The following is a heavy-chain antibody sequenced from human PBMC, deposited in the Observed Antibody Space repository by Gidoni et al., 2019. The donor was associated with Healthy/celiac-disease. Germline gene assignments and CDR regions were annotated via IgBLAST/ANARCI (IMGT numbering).Heavy chain of an antibody. D-gene: IGHD2-8*01. CDR1: GFTCNSSA. CDR2: IVVGSGNT. Sequence: QMQLVQSGPEVKKPGTAVKVSGKASGFTCNSSAMQWVRQARGQRLEWLGWIVVGSGNTNYAQKFQARVTITRDMSTSTAYMELSSLRSEDTAVYYCAADNNEWADLGFDYWGQGTLVTVSS. CDR3: AADNNEWADLGFDY. J-gene: IGHJ4*02. V-gene: IGHV1-58*02.